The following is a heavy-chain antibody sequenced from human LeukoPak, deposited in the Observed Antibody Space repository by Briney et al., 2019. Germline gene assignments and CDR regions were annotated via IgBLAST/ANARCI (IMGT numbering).Heavy chain of an antibody. D-gene: IGHD5-12*01. J-gene: IGHJ4*02. Sequence: PSETLSLTCTVSGGSISSGSYYWSWIRQPAGKGLEWIGNIYHSGSSYHNPSLKSRVTISVDTSKNQFSLNPSSVTAADTAIYYCARKDPGYSGYSDFDYWGQGTLVTVSS. CDR2: IYHSGSS. CDR3: ARKDPGYSGYSDFDY. CDR1: GGSISSGSYY. V-gene: IGHV4-61*09.